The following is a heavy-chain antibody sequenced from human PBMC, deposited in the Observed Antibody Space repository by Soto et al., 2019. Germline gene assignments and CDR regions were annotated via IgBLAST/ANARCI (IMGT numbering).Heavy chain of an antibody. CDR3: AIGGDYFLSRSCFDP. V-gene: IGHV1-69*12. D-gene: IGHD4-17*01. Sequence: QVQLVQSGAEVKKPGSSVKVSCKASGGTFSSYAISWVRQAPGQGLEWMGGIIPIFGTANYAQKFQGRVTISADESTSTAYLDLISLRSEDTAVYYCAIGGDYFLSRSCFDPWGQGTLVTVSS. CDR1: GGTFSSYA. J-gene: IGHJ5*02. CDR2: IIPIFGTA.